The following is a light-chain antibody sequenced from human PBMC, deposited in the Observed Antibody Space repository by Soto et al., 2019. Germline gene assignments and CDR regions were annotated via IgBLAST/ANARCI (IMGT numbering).Light chain of an antibody. CDR1: QSVSSN. Sequence: EIVMTQSPATLSVSPGERATLSCRASQSVSSNLAWYQQKPGQAPRLLIYGASTRATGIPARFSGSGSGTEFTLTISSLQSEDFAVYYCQQYNNWTPPFGQGTRLEIK. CDR2: GAS. V-gene: IGKV3-15*01. J-gene: IGKJ5*01. CDR3: QQYNNWTPP.